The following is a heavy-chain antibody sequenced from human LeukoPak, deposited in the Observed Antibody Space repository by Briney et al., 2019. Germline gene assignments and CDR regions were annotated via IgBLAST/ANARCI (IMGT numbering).Heavy chain of an antibody. Sequence: GGSLRLSCAASGFTYSSYWMQWVRQAPGKGLVWVSRINSDGSLTYYADSVKGRFTISRDNAKNTLYVQMNSLRVEDTAVYYCAREGMRWPFFDHWGQGTLVTVSS. CDR1: GFTYSSYW. CDR3: AREGMRWPFFDH. J-gene: IGHJ4*02. D-gene: IGHD4-23*01. CDR2: INSDGSLT. V-gene: IGHV3-74*01.